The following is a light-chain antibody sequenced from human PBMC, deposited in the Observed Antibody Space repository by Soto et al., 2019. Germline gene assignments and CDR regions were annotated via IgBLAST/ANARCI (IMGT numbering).Light chain of an antibody. CDR1: QSVSSNY. CDR3: YQSDRSPFT. J-gene: IGKJ2*01. Sequence: EIVLTQSPGTQSLSPGERASLSCRASQSVSSNYLAWYQQRPGQAPRLLIYGASSRATGIPDRFRGSGSGTDFTLTISSLEPEDFAVYYCYQSDRSPFTFGQGTKLEIK. V-gene: IGKV3-20*01. CDR2: GAS.